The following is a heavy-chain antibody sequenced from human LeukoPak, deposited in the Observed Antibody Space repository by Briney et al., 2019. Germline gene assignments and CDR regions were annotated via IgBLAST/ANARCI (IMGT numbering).Heavy chain of an antibody. CDR1: GGSISSYY. V-gene: IGHV4-4*07. CDR3: ARDSSSMGFYYYYYMDV. D-gene: IGHD6-6*01. J-gene: IGHJ6*03. Sequence: SEXXSLTCTVSGGSISSYYWSWVGQPAGKGLEGMGRIYTSGGTNYNPSLTRRVTMSVDTSKNQFSLKLSSVTAADTAVYYCARDSSSMGFYYYYYMDVWGKGTTVTVSS. CDR2: IYTSGGT.